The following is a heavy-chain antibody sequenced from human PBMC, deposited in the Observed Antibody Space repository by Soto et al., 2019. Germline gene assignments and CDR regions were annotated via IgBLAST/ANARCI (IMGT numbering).Heavy chain of an antibody. D-gene: IGHD3-22*01. CDR1: GYSFTSYW. J-gene: IGHJ6*02. CDR3: DSKGQKFEVITLYWMEV. CDR2: IYPGDSDK. Sequence: GESLKSSCNGSGYSFTSYWIGWVRQMPGEVLGWMGIIYPGDSDKRYSPSFQGQVTISADKSISTAYLQWSSLKASDTAMYYCDSKGQKFEVITLYWMEVWGQGTTVTVSS. V-gene: IGHV5-51*01.